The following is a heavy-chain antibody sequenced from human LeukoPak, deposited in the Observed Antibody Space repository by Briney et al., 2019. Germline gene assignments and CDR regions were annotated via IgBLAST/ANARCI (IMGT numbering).Heavy chain of an antibody. D-gene: IGHD6-6*01. Sequence: SETLSLTCTVSGGSISSGSYYWSWIRQPAGKGLEWIGRIYTSGSTNYNPSLKSRVTISVDTSKNQFSLKLSSVTAADTAVYYCARVKRSSIAAPGYYYYYYMDVWGQGTTVTVSS. CDR3: ARVKRSSIAAPGYYYYYYMDV. J-gene: IGHJ6*03. V-gene: IGHV4-61*02. CDR2: IYTSGST. CDR1: GGSISSGSYY.